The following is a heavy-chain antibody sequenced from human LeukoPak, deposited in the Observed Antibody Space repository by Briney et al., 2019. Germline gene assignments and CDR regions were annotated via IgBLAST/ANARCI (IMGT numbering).Heavy chain of an antibody. J-gene: IGHJ5*02. Sequence: SETLSLTCTVSGGSISSYYWSWIRQPPGKGMEWVGYIYYSGSTNYNPSLKSRVTISVDKSKNQFSLKLSSVTAADTAVYYCARRSRNYYDSSGYYLENWFDPWGQGTLVTVSS. CDR3: ARRSRNYYDSSGYYLENWFDP. V-gene: IGHV4-59*12. D-gene: IGHD3-22*01. CDR2: IYYSGST. CDR1: GGSISSYY.